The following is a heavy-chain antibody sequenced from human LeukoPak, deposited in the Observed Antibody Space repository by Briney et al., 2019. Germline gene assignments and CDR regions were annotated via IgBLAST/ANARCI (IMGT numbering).Heavy chain of an antibody. D-gene: IGHD3-3*01. CDR1: GYTLTELS. CDR2: FDPEDGET. Sequence: GASVKVSCKVSGYTLTELSMHWVRQAPGKGLAWMGGFDPEDGETIYAQKFQGRVTMTEDTSTDTAYMELSRLTSEDTAVYYCATHTISGVVTYASLIWGRGTLVTVSS. V-gene: IGHV1-24*01. CDR3: ATHTISGVVTYASLI. J-gene: IGHJ3*02.